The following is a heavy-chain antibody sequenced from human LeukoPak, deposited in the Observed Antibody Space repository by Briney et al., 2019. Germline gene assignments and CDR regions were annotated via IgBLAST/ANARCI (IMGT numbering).Heavy chain of an antibody. CDR1: GFTVSSNY. J-gene: IGHJ3*02. CDR3: AKRTGSYAVGAFDI. CDR2: IYSGGST. D-gene: IGHD1-26*01. Sequence: SGGSLRLSCAASGFTVSSNYMSWVRQAPGKGLEWVSVIYSGGSTYYADSVKGRFTISRDNSKNTLYLQMNSLRAEDTAVYYCAKRTGSYAVGAFDIWGQGTMVTVSS. V-gene: IGHV3-53*01.